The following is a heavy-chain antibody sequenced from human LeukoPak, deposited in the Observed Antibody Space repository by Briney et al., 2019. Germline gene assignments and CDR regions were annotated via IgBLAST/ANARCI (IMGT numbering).Heavy chain of an antibody. CDR3: ASIMITFGGVIVIPVIDP. CDR2: IYYSGST. CDR1: GGSISSSSYY. Sequence: PSETLSLTCTVSGGSISSSSYYWGWIRQPPGKGLEWIGSIYYSGSTYYNPSLKSRVTISVDTSKNQFSLKLSSVTAADTAVYYCASIMITFGGVIVIPVIDPWGQGTLVTVSS. D-gene: IGHD3-16*02. J-gene: IGHJ5*02. V-gene: IGHV4-39*07.